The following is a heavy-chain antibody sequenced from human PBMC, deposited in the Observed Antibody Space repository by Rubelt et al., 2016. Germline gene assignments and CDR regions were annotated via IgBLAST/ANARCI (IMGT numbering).Heavy chain of an antibody. J-gene: IGHJ4*02. D-gene: IGHD3-9*01. CDR2: ISYDGSNK. CDR1: SSYA. Sequence: SSYAMHWVRQAPGKGLEWVAVISYDGSNKYYADSVKGRFTISRDNSKNTLYLQMNSLRAEDTAVYYCARTNDILTGYYFLDDYWGQGTLVTVSS. V-gene: IGHV3-30*04. CDR3: ARTNDILTGYYFLDDY.